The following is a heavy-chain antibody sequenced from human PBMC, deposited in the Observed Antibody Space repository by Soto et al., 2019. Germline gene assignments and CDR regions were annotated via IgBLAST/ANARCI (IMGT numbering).Heavy chain of an antibody. CDR3: ARDPIRGDGYTFDY. CDR1: GFTFSEYN. Sequence: GGSLRLSCAASGFTFSEYNMNWVRQAPGKGLEWLPYIGASSGTIYYADSVKGRFTISRDNARSSLYLQMNSLRDDDTAVYFCARDPIRGDGYTFDYWGQGTRVTVSS. V-gene: IGHV3-48*02. D-gene: IGHD1-1*01. CDR2: IGASSGTI. J-gene: IGHJ4*02.